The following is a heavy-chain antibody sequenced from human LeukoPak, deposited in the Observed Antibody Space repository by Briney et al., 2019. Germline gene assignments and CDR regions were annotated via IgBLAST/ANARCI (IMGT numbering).Heavy chain of an antibody. CDR2: INPSGGST. Sequence: GASVKVSCKASGYAFTTYYTNWVRQAPGQGLQWMGIINPSGGSTSYAQKFQGRVTMTRDTSTSTVYMELSSLRSDDTAIYYCARSVKMPTIVHWGQGTLVTVSS. V-gene: IGHV1-46*03. CDR1: GYAFTTYY. J-gene: IGHJ4*02. CDR3: ARSVKMPTIVH. D-gene: IGHD5-24*01.